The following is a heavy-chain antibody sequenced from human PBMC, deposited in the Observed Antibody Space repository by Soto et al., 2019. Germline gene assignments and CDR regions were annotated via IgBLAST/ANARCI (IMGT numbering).Heavy chain of an antibody. J-gene: IGHJ4*02. CDR2: VNTDETRT. D-gene: IGHD6-19*01. CDR1: GFTFSSYW. V-gene: IGHV3-74*01. Sequence: EVQLVESGGGLVQPGGSLRLSCGASGFTFSSYWMHWVRQTPGKGLVWVARVNTDETRTSYADSVKGRFTVSRDNAKNTLYLQMNSLRAEDTAVYYCARVLNGQWYFDYWGPGTQVTVSS. CDR3: ARVLNGQWYFDY.